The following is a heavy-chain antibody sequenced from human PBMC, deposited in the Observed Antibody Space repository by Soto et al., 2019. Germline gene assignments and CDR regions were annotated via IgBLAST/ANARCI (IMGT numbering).Heavy chain of an antibody. CDR1: GYSFTIYW. J-gene: IGHJ5*02. V-gene: IGHV5-10-1*01. CDR3: AKFKGGSPGWFDP. D-gene: IGHD3-16*01. CDR2: IDPSDSYT. Sequence: PGESLKISCNGAGYSFTIYWNSWVRQMPGKGLEWMGRIDPSDSYTNYSPSFQGHVTISADKSISTAYLQWSSLKASDTAMYYCAKFKGGSPGWFDPWGQGTLVTVSS.